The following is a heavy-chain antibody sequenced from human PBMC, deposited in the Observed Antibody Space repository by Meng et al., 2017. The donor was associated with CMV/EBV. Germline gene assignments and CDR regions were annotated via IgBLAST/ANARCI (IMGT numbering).Heavy chain of an antibody. Sequence: ESLKISCTVSGGSVSSGSYYWSWIRQPPGKGLEWIGYIYYSGSTNYNPSLKSRATISVDTSKNQFSLKLSSVTAADTAVYYCARKKVLVVPAAISPRTYYFDYWGQGTLVTVSS. D-gene: IGHD2-2*02. CDR3: ARKKVLVVPAAISPRTYYFDY. CDR2: IYYSGST. V-gene: IGHV4-61*01. CDR1: GGSVSSGSYY. J-gene: IGHJ4*02.